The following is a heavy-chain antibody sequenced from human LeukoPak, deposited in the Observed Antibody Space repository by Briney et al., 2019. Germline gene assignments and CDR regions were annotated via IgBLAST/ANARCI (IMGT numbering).Heavy chain of an antibody. D-gene: IGHD6-13*01. V-gene: IGHV3-23*01. J-gene: IGHJ4*02. CDR1: GFTFSSYG. Sequence: GGSLRLSCAASGFTFSSYGMSWVRQAPGKGLEWVSAISGSGGSTYYADSVKGRFTISRDNSKNTLYLQMNSLRAEDTALYYCARGGPAAGRFWGQGTLVTVSS. CDR3: ARGGPAAGRF. CDR2: ISGSGGST.